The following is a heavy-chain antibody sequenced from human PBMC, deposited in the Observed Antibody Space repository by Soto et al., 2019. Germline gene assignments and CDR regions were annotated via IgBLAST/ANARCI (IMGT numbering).Heavy chain of an antibody. Sequence: SETLSLTCTVSGGSVSDYYWTWIRQPAGKGLEWIGGISTSGSTNYSPSLKSRVTLSVDTSKNQFSLKLSSVTAADTAVYYCARDLGGNNWFDPWGQGTLVTVSS. CDR2: ISTSGST. CDR3: ARDLGGNNWFDP. J-gene: IGHJ5*02. D-gene: IGHD2-15*01. V-gene: IGHV4-4*07. CDR1: GGSVSDYY.